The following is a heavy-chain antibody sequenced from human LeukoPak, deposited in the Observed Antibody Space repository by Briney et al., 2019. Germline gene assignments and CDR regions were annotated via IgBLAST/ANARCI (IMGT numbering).Heavy chain of an antibody. CDR3: AREGGGYGAEDYYYYGMDV. CDR1: GFTFISYA. Sequence: GGSLRLSCAAPGFTFISYAMHWVRQAPGKGLERVAVIWYDGSNKYYADSVKGRFTISRDNSKNTLYLQMNSLRAEDTAVYYCAREGGGYGAEDYYYYGMDVWGQGTTVTVSS. V-gene: IGHV3-33*08. J-gene: IGHJ6*02. CDR2: IWYDGSNK. D-gene: IGHD5-12*01.